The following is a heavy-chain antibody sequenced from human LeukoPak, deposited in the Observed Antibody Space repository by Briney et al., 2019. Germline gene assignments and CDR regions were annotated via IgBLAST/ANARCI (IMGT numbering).Heavy chain of an antibody. CDR3: ARAALTYYDILTTWGYFDY. V-gene: IGHV4-30-2*01. CDR1: GGSISSGGYY. CDR2: IYHSGST. D-gene: IGHD3-9*01. Sequence: PSETLSLTCTVSGGSISSGGYYWSWIRQPPGKGLEWIGYIYHSGSTYYNPSLKSRVTISVDRSKNQFSLKLSSVTAADTAVYYCARAALTYYDILTTWGYFDYWGQGTLVTVSS. J-gene: IGHJ4*02.